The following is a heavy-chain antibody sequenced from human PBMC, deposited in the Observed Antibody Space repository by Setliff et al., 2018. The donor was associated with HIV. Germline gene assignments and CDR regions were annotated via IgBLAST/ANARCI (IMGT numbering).Heavy chain of an antibody. CDR1: GGSISGYY. V-gene: IGHV4-59*01. CDR2: IYYSGST. CDR3: ARESQQYYDILTGFNYHYGMDV. J-gene: IGHJ6*02. Sequence: SETLSLTCNVSGGSISGYYWSWVRQPPGKGLEWIGYIYYSGSTNYNPSLRSRVTISVDTSKNQVSLRLTSVTSADTALYYCARESQQYYDILTGFNYHYGMDVWGRGITVTVSS. D-gene: IGHD3-9*01.